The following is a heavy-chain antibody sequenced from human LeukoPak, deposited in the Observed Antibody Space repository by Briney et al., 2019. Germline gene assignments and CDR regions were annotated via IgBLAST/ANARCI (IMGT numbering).Heavy chain of an antibody. J-gene: IGHJ4*02. CDR1: GFTVTNYN. CDR3: ARSGYCSSTRCYVSVGGTFDF. V-gene: IGHV3-48*02. D-gene: IGHD2-2*01. Sequence: GGSLRLSCAASGFTVTNYNMNWVRHARGKGLEWLSLISESGTAINYAESVKGRFIISRSNARNFVYLQKNSLKNEETAMDYCARSGYCSSTRCYVSVGGTFDFWGQGTLVTVSS. CDR2: ISESGTAI.